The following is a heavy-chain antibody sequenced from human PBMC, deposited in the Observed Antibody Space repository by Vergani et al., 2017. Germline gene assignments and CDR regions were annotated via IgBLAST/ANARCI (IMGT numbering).Heavy chain of an antibody. V-gene: IGHV3-74*03. CDR1: GFSFNSYW. Sequence: DVHLAESGGGFFQPGGSLRLSCSASGFSFNSYWMHWVRQVPGKGLLWVSRIKSDGSITAYADCVKGRFTISRDNAQNTLYLQMNSLRVEDTGVYYCARARCIETCYMSNWLDSLGQGTLVTVSS. CDR2: IKSDGSIT. D-gene: IGHD3-9*01. CDR3: ARARCIETCYMSNWLDS. J-gene: IGHJ5*01.